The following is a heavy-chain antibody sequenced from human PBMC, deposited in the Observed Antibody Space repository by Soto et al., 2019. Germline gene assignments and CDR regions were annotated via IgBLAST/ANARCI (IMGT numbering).Heavy chain of an antibody. D-gene: IGHD6-19*01. Sequence: QVQLVQSGAEVKKPGASVKVSCKASGYTFTSYDISWVRQATGQGLEWMGWMNPNSGYTGYAQKFQGRVTMTRNTSXXTAYMELSSLRSEDTAVYYCAKIPTLGRSSGWWDFYYGMDVWGQGTTVTVSS. J-gene: IGHJ6*02. V-gene: IGHV1-8*01. CDR2: MNPNSGYT. CDR3: AKIPTLGRSSGWWDFYYGMDV. CDR1: GYTFTSYD.